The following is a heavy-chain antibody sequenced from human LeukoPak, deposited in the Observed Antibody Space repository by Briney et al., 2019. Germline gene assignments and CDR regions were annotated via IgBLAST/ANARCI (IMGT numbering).Heavy chain of an antibody. J-gene: IGHJ4*02. V-gene: IGHV3-23*01. CDR1: GFTFSSYA. CDR2: ISGSGGST. CDR3: GRGMRDYYGLDY. D-gene: IGHD3-10*01. Sequence: GGSLRLSCAASGFTFSSYAMSWVRQAPGKGLEWVSAISGSGGSTYYADSVKGRFTISRDNAKNTLFLQMNSLTVEDTAVYYCGRGMRDYYGLDYWGQGILVTVSS.